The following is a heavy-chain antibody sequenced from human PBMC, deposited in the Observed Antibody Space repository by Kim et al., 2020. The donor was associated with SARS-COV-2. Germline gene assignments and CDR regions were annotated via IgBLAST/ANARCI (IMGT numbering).Heavy chain of an antibody. CDR1: GASFNSGDYY. Sequence: SETLSLTCTVSGASFNSGDYYWNWLRQRPGKGLEGFGNINYMGKTYYTLSRRGRAGISADTSKNPFSLRLISVTAAAAAVYSCARGISVFDLAGAFFDF. CDR3: ARGISVFDLAGAFFDF. J-gene: IGHJ4*01. V-gene: IGHV4-31*03. CDR2: INYMGKT. D-gene: IGHD2-21*01.